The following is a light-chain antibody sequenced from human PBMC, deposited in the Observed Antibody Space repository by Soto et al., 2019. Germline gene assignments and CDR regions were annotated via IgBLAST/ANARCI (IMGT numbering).Light chain of an antibody. CDR3: SSYTSSSTFYV. CDR2: GVS. CDR1: SSDVGGYNY. Sequence: QSALTQPASVSGSPGQSITISCTGTSSDVGGYNYVSWYQQHPGKAPKLMIYGVSNRPSGVSNRFSGSKSGNTASLTISGLQAEDEADYYCSSYTSSSTFYVFXTGTKVTVL. V-gene: IGLV2-14*01. J-gene: IGLJ1*01.